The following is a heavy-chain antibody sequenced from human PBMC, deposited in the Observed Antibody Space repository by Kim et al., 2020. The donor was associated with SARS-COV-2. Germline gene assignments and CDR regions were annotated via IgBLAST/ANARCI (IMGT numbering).Heavy chain of an antibody. CDR1: GDSVSSSSGT. CDR2: AYYRSRWFY. Sequence: SQTLSLTCAISGDSVSSSSGTWNWFRQSPSRGLEWLGRAYYRSRWFYDYASSVKSRISIDPDASKNQFSLQLNSVTPEDTAVYYCARGMNWFDPWGQGTVVTVSS. J-gene: IGHJ5*02. V-gene: IGHV6-1*01. CDR3: ARGMNWFDP.